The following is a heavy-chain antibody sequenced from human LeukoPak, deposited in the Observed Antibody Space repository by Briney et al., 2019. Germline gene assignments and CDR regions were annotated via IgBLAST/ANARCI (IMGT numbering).Heavy chain of an antibody. CDR3: ARGCRRDGYKIARAYPYYFDY. Sequence: PSETLSLTCTVSGGSISSSRYYWGWIRQPPGKGLEWIGEINHSGSTNYNPSLKSRVTISVDTSKNQFSLKLSSVTAADTAVYYCARGCRRDGYKIARAYPYYFDYWGQGTLVTVSS. J-gene: IGHJ4*02. CDR1: GGSISSSRYY. CDR2: INHSGST. D-gene: IGHD5-24*01. V-gene: IGHV4-39*07.